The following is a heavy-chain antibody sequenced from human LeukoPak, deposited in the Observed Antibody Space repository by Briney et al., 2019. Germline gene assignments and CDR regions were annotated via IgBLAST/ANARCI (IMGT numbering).Heavy chain of an antibody. V-gene: IGHV4-61*05. CDR1: GGSISSSSYY. Sequence: SETLSLTCTVSGGSISSSSYYWGWIRQPPGKGLEWIGYIYYSGSTNYNPSLKSRVTISVDTSKNQFSLKLSSVTAADTAVYYCARVFWGLETKGQYYDFWSGYMYYFDYWGQGTLVTVSS. J-gene: IGHJ4*02. CDR2: IYYSGST. CDR3: ARVFWGLETKGQYYDFWSGYMYYFDY. D-gene: IGHD3-3*01.